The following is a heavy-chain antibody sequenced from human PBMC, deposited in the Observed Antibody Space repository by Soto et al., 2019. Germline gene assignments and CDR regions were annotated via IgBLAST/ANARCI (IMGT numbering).Heavy chain of an antibody. D-gene: IGHD3-9*01. V-gene: IGHV4-39*01. Sequence: QLQLQESGPGLVKPSETLSLTCTVSGGSISSSSYYWGWIRQPPGKGLEWIGSIYYSGSTYYNPSLKSRVTLSVDTSKNQFSLELRSVTATDTAVYYSASLSLERRDDILTGPGVQYWGQGTLVTVSS. CDR1: GGSISSSSYY. CDR2: IYYSGST. CDR3: ASLSLERRDDILTGPGVQY. J-gene: IGHJ4*02.